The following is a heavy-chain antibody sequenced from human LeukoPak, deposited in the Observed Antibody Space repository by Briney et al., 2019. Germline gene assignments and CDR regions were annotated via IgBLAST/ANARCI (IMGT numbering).Heavy chain of an antibody. CDR1: GCTFTSYD. CDR3: ARTYSSGWYGLRVTVKNAFDI. D-gene: IGHD6-19*01. CDR2: MNPNSGNT. V-gene: IGHV1-8*01. J-gene: IGHJ3*02. Sequence: ASVKVSCKDSGCTFTSYDINWVRQATGQGLEWMGWMNPNSGNTGYAQKFQGRVTMTRNTSISTAYMELSSLRSEDTAVYYCARTYSSGWYGLRVTVKNAFDIWGQGTMVTVSS.